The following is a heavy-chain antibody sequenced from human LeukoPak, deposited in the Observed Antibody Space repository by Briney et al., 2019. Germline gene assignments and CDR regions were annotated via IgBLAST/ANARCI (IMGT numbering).Heavy chain of an antibody. CDR3: ARDAAAAGSDY. J-gene: IGHJ4*02. Sequence: XXXLSXXAXXFTFXSYSMNWVRQAPGKGLEWVSSISSSSSYIYYADSVKGRFTISRDNAKNSLYLQMNSLRAEDTAVYYCARDAAAAGSDYWGQGTLVTVSS. CDR1: XFTFXSYS. V-gene: IGHV3-21*01. CDR2: ISSSSSYI. D-gene: IGHD6-13*01.